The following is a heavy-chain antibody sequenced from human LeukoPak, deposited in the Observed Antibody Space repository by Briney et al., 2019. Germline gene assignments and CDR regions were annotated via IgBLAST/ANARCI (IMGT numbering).Heavy chain of an antibody. Sequence: GGSLRLSGAASGFTFSSYEMKWVGQAQGKGREWVSYISRTSSTIYYAYSVNARFPLSKHNANNPLYLQMNSLRAEDTAVYYFARENFGDTNYFSFWGQGTLVTLPS. V-gene: IGHV3-48*03. D-gene: IGHD3-10*01. J-gene: IGHJ4*02. CDR1: GFTFSSYE. CDR2: ISRTSSTI. CDR3: ARENFGDTNYFSF.